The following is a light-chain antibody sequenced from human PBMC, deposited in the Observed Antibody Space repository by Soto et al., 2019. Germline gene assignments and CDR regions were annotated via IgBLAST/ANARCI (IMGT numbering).Light chain of an antibody. J-gene: IGKJ1*01. V-gene: IGKV3D-15*01. CDR3: QQYYNWWT. Sequence: EIVLTQSPGTLSLSPVERATLFCRASQSIATSQLAWYQQKPGQAPRLLISDASNRATGIPARFSGSGSGTEFTLTISSLQSEDFAVYHCQQYYNWWTFGQGTKVDIK. CDR2: DAS. CDR1: QSIATSQ.